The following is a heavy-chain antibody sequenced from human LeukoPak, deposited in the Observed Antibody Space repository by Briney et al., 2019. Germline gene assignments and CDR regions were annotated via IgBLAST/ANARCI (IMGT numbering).Heavy chain of an antibody. Sequence: PGGSLRLSCAVSGITLSNYGMSWVRQAPGKGLEWVSGISGSGGNTYYADSVKGRFTISRDNSKNTLYLQMNSLRAEDTAEYYCARSAVGTSCCTAVDYWGQGTLVTVSS. CDR1: GITLSNYG. J-gene: IGHJ4*02. CDR2: ISGSGGNT. D-gene: IGHD1-26*01. V-gene: IGHV3-23*01. CDR3: ARSAVGTSCCTAVDY.